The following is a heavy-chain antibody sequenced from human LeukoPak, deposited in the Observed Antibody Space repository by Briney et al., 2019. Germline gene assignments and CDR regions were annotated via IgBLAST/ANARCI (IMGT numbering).Heavy chain of an antibody. D-gene: IGHD3-16*02. V-gene: IGHV3-9*01. Sequence: GGSLRLSCAASGFTFDDYAMHWVRQAPGKGLEWVSGISWNSGSIGYADSVKGRFTISRDNAKNSLYLQMNSLSAEDTALYYCAQAFTFGRVIAPFDYWGQGTLVTVSS. CDR3: AQAFTFGRVIAPFDY. CDR2: ISWNSGSI. J-gene: IGHJ4*02. CDR1: GFTFDDYA.